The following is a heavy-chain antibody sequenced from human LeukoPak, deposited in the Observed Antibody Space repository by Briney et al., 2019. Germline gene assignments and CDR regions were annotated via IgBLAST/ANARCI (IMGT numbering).Heavy chain of an antibody. CDR2: ISSSGSTI. Sequence: GGSLRLSCAASGFTFSSYEMNWVRQAPGKGLEWVSYISSSGSTIYYADSVKGRFTISRDNAKNSLYLQMNSLRAEDTAVYYCARDVGYCSGGSCSNYGMDVWGQGTTVTVSS. J-gene: IGHJ6*02. CDR1: GFTFSSYE. V-gene: IGHV3-48*03. D-gene: IGHD2-15*01. CDR3: ARDVGYCSGGSCSNYGMDV.